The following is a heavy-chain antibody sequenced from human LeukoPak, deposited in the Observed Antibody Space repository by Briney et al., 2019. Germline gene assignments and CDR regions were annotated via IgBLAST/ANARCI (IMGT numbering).Heavy chain of an antibody. V-gene: IGHV3-30*02. D-gene: IGHD6-6*01. CDR3: ARGIAAPPSDY. J-gene: IGHJ4*02. CDR2: IRYDGSNK. Sequence: GGSLRLSCAASGFTFSSYGMHWVRQAPGKGLEWVAFIRYDGSNKYYADSVEGRFTISRDNAKNSLYLQMNSLRAEDTAVYYCARGIAAPPSDYWGQGTLDTVSS. CDR1: GFTFSSYG.